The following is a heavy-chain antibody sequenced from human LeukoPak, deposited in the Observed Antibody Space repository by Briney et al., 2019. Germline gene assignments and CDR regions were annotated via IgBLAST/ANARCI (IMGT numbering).Heavy chain of an antibody. Sequence: PSETLSLTCTVSGGSISSYYWSWIRQPPGKGLEWIGYIYYSGSTNSNPSLKSRVTISVDTSKNQFSLKLSSVTAADTAVYYCARNRDYGDYGGFDYWGQGTLVTVSS. CDR2: IYYSGST. CDR3: ARNRDYGDYGGFDY. V-gene: IGHV4-59*01. CDR1: GGSISSYY. D-gene: IGHD4-17*01. J-gene: IGHJ4*02.